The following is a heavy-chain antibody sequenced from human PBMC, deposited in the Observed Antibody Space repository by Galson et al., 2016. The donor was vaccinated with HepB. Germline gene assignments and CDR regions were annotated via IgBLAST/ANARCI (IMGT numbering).Heavy chain of an antibody. Sequence: SVKVSCKVSGHTLTELSIHWVRQAPGKGLEWMGGFDPEDGEKIYAQRFQGRVTMTEDTSTDTAYMELSSLKFEDTAVYYCATLLPFRVSSGYFYGRWFDPWGQGTLVTVSS. J-gene: IGHJ5*02. D-gene: IGHD3-22*01. CDR1: GHTLTELS. CDR2: FDPEDGEK. CDR3: ATLLPFRVSSGYFYGRWFDP. V-gene: IGHV1-24*01.